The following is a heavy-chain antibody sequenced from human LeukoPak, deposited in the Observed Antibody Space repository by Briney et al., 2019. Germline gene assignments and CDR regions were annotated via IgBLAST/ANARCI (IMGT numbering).Heavy chain of an antibody. CDR3: AREQWELLYFDY. CDR2: INHSGST. CDR1: GGSFSGYY. V-gene: IGHV4-34*01. Sequence: PSETLSLTCAVYGGSFSGYYWSWIRQPPGKGLEWIGEINHSGSTNYNPSLKSRVTISVDTSKNQFSLKLSSVTAADTAVYYCAREQWELLYFDYWGQGTLVTVSS. D-gene: IGHD1-26*01. J-gene: IGHJ4*02.